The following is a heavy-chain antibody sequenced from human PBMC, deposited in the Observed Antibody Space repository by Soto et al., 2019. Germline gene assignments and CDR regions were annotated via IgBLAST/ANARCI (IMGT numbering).Heavy chain of an antibody. J-gene: IGHJ4*02. CDR2: IYYSGST. Sequence: SETLSLTCTVSGGSISSRGYYWGWIRQPPGKGLEWIGTIYYSGSTYYNPSLKSRVTISVDTSKNQFSLKLSSVTAADTAVYYCATRSPAFDYWGQGTLVTVSS. CDR3: ATRSPAFDY. V-gene: IGHV4-39*01. CDR1: GGSISSRGYY.